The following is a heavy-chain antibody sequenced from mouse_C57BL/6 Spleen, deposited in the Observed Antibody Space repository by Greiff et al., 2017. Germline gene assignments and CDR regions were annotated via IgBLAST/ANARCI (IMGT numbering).Heavy chain of an antibody. CDR2: ISYDGSN. CDR1: GYSITSGYY. J-gene: IGHJ2*01. V-gene: IGHV3-6*01. D-gene: IGHD1-1*01. Sequence: ESGPGLVKPSQSLSLTCSVTGYSITSGYYWNWIRQFPGNKLEWMGYISYDGSNNYNPSLKNRISITRDTSKNQFFLKLNSVTTEDTATYYCAREGYYYGSDYYFDYWGQGTTLTVSS. CDR3: AREGYYYGSDYYFDY.